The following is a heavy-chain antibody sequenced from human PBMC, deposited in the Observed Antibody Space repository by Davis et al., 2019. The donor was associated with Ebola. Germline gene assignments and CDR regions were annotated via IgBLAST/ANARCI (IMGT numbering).Heavy chain of an antibody. J-gene: IGHJ6*02. CDR2: IYYSGST. V-gene: IGHV4-31*03. CDR3: ARAGGGYSYGSGYYYYYGMDV. CDR1: GGSISSGGYY. D-gene: IGHD5-18*01. Sequence: SETLSLTCTVSGGSISSGGYYRSWIRQHPGKGLEWIGYIYYSGSTYYNPSLKSRVTISVDTSKNQFSLKLSSVTAADTAVYYCARAGGGYSYGSGYYYYYGMDVWGQGTTVTVSS.